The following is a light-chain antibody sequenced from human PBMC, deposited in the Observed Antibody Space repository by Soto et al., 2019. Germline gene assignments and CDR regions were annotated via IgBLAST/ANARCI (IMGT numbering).Light chain of an antibody. CDR3: QQGDSFPIT. Sequence: DIQMTQSPSSVSASVGDRVTITCRASQSISSSLACYQQKPGTVPKLLIYAASSLQSGVPSRFSGSGAGTEFTLSITSLQPEDFGTYYCQQGDSFPITFGQGTRLEIK. CDR2: AAS. CDR1: QSISSS. V-gene: IGKV1-12*01. J-gene: IGKJ5*01.